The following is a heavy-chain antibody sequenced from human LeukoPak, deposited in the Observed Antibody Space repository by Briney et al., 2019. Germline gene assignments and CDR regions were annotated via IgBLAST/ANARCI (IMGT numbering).Heavy chain of an antibody. CDR2: LYSSEAT. J-gene: IGHJ4*02. CDR1: GFSVTYHY. V-gene: IGHV3-66*02. CDR3: ARASGQAPYYSASGRYDY. D-gene: IGHD3-22*01. Sequence: GGSLTLSCAASGFSVTYHYMSWVRQAPGKGLEWVSVLYSSEATYYADSVKGRFSISRDNSKNTVYLQMNRLTSEDTGVYYCARASGQAPYYSASGRYDYWGQGTLVTVSS.